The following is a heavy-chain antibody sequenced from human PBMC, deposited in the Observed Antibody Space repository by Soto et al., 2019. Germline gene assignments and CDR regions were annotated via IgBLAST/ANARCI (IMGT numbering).Heavy chain of an antibody. D-gene: IGHD3-3*01. CDR1: GGSISTYY. V-gene: IGHV4-59*01. CDR3: ARAPYYDFWGGYNDNWFDP. Sequence: PSETLSLTCTVSGGSISTYYWSWIRQPPGKGLEWIGYIYYSGSTHYNPSLKSRVTMSVDMSKNQFSLKLSSVSAADTAVCYCARAPYYDFWGGYNDNWFDPWGQGSLVTVSS. CDR2: IYYSGST. J-gene: IGHJ5*02.